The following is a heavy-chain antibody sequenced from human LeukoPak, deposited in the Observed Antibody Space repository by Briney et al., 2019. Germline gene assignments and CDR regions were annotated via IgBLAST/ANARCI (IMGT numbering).Heavy chain of an antibody. V-gene: IGHV3-23*01. Sequence: PGGSLRLSCAASGFTFSSYAMSWVRQVPGKGLEWVSAISGSGGSTYYADSVKGRFTISRDNSKNTLYLQMNSLRAEDTAVYYCAKSQSGYSSGWYLFDYWGQGTLVTVSS. CDR3: AKSQSGYSSGWYLFDY. D-gene: IGHD6-19*01. CDR1: GFTFSSYA. CDR2: ISGSGGST. J-gene: IGHJ4*02.